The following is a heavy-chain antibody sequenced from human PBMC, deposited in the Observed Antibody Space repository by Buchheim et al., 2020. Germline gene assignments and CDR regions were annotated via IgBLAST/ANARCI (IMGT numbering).Heavy chain of an antibody. CDR3: ARIDSSSWKDYFDY. V-gene: IGHV4-59*01. D-gene: IGHD6-13*01. J-gene: IGHJ4*02. Sequence: QVQLQESGPGLVKPSETLSLTCTVSGGSISSYYWSWIRQPPGKGLEWIAYIYYSGSTYSNPSLKSRVPISVDTSKNQFSLMLSSVTAADTAVYYCARIDSSSWKDYFDYWGQGTL. CDR1: GGSISSYY. CDR2: IYYSGST.